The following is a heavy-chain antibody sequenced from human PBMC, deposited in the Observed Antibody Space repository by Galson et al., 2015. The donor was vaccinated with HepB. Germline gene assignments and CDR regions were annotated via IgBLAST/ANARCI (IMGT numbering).Heavy chain of an antibody. CDR3: ARHRHWKPPEAGYYMDV. V-gene: IGHV3-11*01. J-gene: IGHJ6*03. CDR1: GFILSDYY. D-gene: IGHD1-1*01. Sequence: SLRLSCAASGFILSDYYMSWIRQAPGKGLESVSYISSSDSIKYYADSVKGRFTISRDNAKNALYLQLESLRAEDTAVYYCARHRHWKPPEAGYYMDVWGKGTTVTVSS. CDR2: ISSSDSIK.